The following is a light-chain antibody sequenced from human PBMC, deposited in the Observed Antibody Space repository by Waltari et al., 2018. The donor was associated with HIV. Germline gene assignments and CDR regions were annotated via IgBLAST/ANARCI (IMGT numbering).Light chain of an antibody. J-gene: IGKJ5*01. CDR2: VAA. Sequence: DIVLPQFPGTLSLSPGERATLSCRASQSVRSSNLPWYQQTPGQAPRIVIYVAASRATSIPDRFSGSGPGTDFTLTISRLDPEDFAVYYCQQYGDLPITFGQGTRLEI. V-gene: IGKV3-20*01. CDR1: QSVRSSN. CDR3: QQYGDLPIT.